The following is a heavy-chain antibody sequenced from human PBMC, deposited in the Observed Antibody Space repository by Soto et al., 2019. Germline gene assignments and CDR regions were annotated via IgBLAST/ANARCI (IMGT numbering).Heavy chain of an antibody. J-gene: IGHJ4*02. D-gene: IGHD5-12*01. CDR3: ARDQGYSGFDFDY. V-gene: IGHV3-33*01. Sequence: QVQLVESGGGVVQPGRSLRLSCAASGFTFSSHAMHWVRQAPGKGLEWVAVIWYDGSKKYYADSVKGRFTVARDDSKNTLSLQMNSMRVEDTAVYYCARDQGYSGFDFDYWGQGTLVTVSS. CDR2: IWYDGSKK. CDR1: GFTFSSHA.